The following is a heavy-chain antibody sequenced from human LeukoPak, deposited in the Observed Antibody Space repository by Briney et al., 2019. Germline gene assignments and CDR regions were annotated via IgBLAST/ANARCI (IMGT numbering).Heavy chain of an antibody. J-gene: IGHJ6*03. D-gene: IGHD3-3*01. V-gene: IGHV1-18*01. CDR2: ISAYNGNT. CDR1: GGTFSSYA. Sequence: ASVKVSCKSCGGTFSSYAISWVRQAPGQGLEWMGWISAYNGNTNYAQKLQGRVTMTTDTSTSTAYMELRSLRSDDTAVYYCARFFWSGYYYYYYMDVWGKGTTVTVS. CDR3: ARFFWSGYYYYYYMDV.